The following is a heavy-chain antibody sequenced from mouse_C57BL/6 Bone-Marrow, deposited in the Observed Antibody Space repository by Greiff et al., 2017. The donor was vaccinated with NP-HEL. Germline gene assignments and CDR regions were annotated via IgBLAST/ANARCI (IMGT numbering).Heavy chain of an antibody. J-gene: IGHJ3*01. D-gene: IGHD2-3*01. CDR3: ARSGWSWFAY. CDR2: IDPSDSYT. V-gene: IGHV1-69*01. Sequence: QVQLKQPGAELVMPGASVKLSCKASGYTFTSYWMHWVKQRPGQGLEWIGEIDPSDSYTNYNQKFKGKSTLTVDKSSSTAYMQLSSLTSEDSAVYYCARSGWSWFAYWGQGTLVTVSA. CDR1: GYTFTSYW.